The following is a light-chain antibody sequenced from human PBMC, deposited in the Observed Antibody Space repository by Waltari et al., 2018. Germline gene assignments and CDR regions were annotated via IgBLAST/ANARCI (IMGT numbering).Light chain of an antibody. CDR3: LQYSSHPYS. Sequence: DIQMTQSPSSLSASAGDTVTITCRASQGISTYLNWYQQRPGEAPKRLIYGASSLESGVPSRFSGSGSGTDFTLTISSLQPEDFATYYCLQYSSHPYSFGQGTKVEIK. J-gene: IGKJ2*03. CDR1: QGISTY. V-gene: IGKV1-17*01. CDR2: GAS.